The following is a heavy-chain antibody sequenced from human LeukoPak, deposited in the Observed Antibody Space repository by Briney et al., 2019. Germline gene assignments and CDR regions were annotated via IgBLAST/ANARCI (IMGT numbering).Heavy chain of an antibody. D-gene: IGHD2-8*01. V-gene: IGHV1-46*01. J-gene: IGHJ6*02. CDR2: INPSGGST. CDR3: AREDVVLVDAVRYYYYGMDV. Sequence: GASVKASCKASGYNFISYYMHWVRQAPGQGLEWMGIINPSGGSTSYAQKFQDRVTMTRETSTSTVYMELSSLKSEDTAVYYCAREDVVLVDAVRYYYYGMDVWGQGTTVTVSS. CDR1: GYNFISYY.